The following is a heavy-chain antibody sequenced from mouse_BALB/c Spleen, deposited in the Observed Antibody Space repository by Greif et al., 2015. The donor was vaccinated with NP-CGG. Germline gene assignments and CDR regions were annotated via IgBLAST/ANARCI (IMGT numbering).Heavy chain of an antibody. Sequence: SGAELVKPGASVKMSCKASGYTFTSYNMHWVKQTPGQGLEWIGAIYPGNGDTSYNQKFKGKATLTADKSSSTAYMQLSSLTSEDSAVYYCARGDGNAWFAYWGQGTLVTVSA. CDR2: IYPGNGDT. CDR3: ARGDGNAWFAY. CDR1: GYTFTSYN. D-gene: IGHD2-1*01. J-gene: IGHJ3*01. V-gene: IGHV1-12*01.